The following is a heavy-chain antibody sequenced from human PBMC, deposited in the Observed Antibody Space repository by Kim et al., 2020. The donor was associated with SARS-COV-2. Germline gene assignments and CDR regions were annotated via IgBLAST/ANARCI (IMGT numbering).Heavy chain of an antibody. CDR3: ARSSHTVTTRAFDI. CDR2: INHSGST. V-gene: IGHV4-34*01. CDR1: GGSFSGYY. Sequence: SETLSLTCAVYGGSFSGYYWSWIRQPPGKGLEWIGEINHSGSTNYNPSLKSRVTISVDTSKNQFSLKLSSVTAADTAVYYCARSSHTVTTRAFDIWGQGTMVTVSS. D-gene: IGHD4-17*01. J-gene: IGHJ3*02.